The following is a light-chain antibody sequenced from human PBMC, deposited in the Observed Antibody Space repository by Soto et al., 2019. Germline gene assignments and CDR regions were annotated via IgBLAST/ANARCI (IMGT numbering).Light chain of an antibody. CDR2: NAS. Sequence: AIQMTQSPSSLTSSVGDRVTITCRASQDIRNDLGWYQHKPGKAPNLLIYNASSLQSGVPSRFNGSGSGTDFTLTISCLQPEDSATYYCLQDDSYPRTFGPGTKVDVK. J-gene: IGKJ3*01. CDR3: LQDDSYPRT. V-gene: IGKV1-6*01. CDR1: QDIRND.